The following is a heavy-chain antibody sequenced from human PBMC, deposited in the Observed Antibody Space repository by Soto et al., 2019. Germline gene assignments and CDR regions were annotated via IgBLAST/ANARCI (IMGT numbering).Heavy chain of an antibody. Sequence: EVQLVQSGAEVKKPGESLKISCKGSAYSFTTYWIAWVRQMPGKGLEWMGVIYPGDSDARYSPSFQGQVTISVDKSIXTAYLQWSTLKASDTAMYYCARLSGYTAATHYFDSWGQGTLVAVSP. CDR2: IYPGDSDA. D-gene: IGHD5-12*01. CDR3: ARLSGYTAATHYFDS. V-gene: IGHV5-51*01. J-gene: IGHJ4*02. CDR1: AYSFTTYW.